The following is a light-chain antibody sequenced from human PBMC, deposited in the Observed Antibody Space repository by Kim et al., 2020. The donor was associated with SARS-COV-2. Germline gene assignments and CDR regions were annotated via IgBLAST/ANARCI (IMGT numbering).Light chain of an antibody. CDR1: QTISSY. CDR3: QQSYNTLYS. V-gene: IGKV1-39*01. CDR2: AAS. J-gene: IGKJ2*03. Sequence: IQMTQSPSSLSASVGDRVTITCRASQTISSYLNWYQQKPGKAPKLLISAASSLQSGVPSRFSGSGSGTDFTLTISSLQPEDSATYYCQQSYNTLYSFGQGTKLEI.